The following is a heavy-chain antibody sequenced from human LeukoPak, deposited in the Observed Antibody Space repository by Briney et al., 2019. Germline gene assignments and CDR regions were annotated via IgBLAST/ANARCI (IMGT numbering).Heavy chain of an antibody. CDR3: ARGRYGSGSYHNWSDP. V-gene: IGHV4-30-2*01. D-gene: IGHD3-10*01. CDR2: INHSGST. Sequence: SQTLSLTCAVSGGSISSGGYSRSWIRQPPGKGLEWIGEINHSGSTNYNPSLKSRVTISVDTSKDQFSLKLSSVTAADTAVYCCARGRYGSGSYHNWSDPWGQGTLVTVSS. CDR1: GGSISSGGYS. J-gene: IGHJ5*02.